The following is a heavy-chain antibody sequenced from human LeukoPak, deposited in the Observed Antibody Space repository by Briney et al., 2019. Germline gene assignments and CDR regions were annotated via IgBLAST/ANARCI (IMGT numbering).Heavy chain of an antibody. D-gene: IGHD3-22*01. CDR3: ASGTTMIVVVNPLSY. J-gene: IGHJ4*02. V-gene: IGHV3-30-3*02. CDR1: GFTFSSYA. CDR2: ISYDGSNK. Sequence: PGGSLRLSCAASGFTFSSYAMHWVRQAPGKGLEWVAVISYDGSNKYYADSVKGRFTISRDNSKNTLYLQMNSLRAEDTAVYYCASGTTMIVVVNPLSYWGQGTLVTVSS.